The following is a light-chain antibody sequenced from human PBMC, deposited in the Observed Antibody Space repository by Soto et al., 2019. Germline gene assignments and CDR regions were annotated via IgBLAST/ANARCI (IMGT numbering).Light chain of an antibody. Sequence: EIVLTQSPGTLSLSPGERGALSCRASQSVSSNYVAWYQQKPGQAPRLLISDAFNRATGIPARFSGSGSGTGFTLTISSLEPEDFAVYYCQQRSNRPGTFGQGTKVDIK. CDR3: QQRSNRPGT. V-gene: IGKV3D-20*02. J-gene: IGKJ1*01. CDR2: DAF. CDR1: QSVSSNY.